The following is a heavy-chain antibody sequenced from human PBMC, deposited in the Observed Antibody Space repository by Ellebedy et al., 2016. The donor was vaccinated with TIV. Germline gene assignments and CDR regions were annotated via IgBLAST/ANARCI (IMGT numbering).Heavy chain of an antibody. Sequence: GESLKISCAASGFTFSSYGMHWVRQAPGKGLEWVAVISYDGSNNYYANSVKGRFTISRDNSKNTLYLQMNSLRAEDTAVYYCAKVLQMGTVTTVYYYGMDVWGQGTTVTVSS. J-gene: IGHJ6*02. V-gene: IGHV3-30*18. CDR2: ISYDGSNN. CDR3: AKVLQMGTVTTVYYYGMDV. D-gene: IGHD4-11*01. CDR1: GFTFSSYG.